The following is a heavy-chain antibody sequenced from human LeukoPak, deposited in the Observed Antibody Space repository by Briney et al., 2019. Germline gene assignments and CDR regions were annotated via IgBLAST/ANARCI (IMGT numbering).Heavy chain of an antibody. J-gene: IGHJ4*02. D-gene: IGHD3-22*01. CDR2: ISGSGGET. CDR3: ARSTYYYDSSGYYFDY. V-gene: IGHV3-23*01. CDR1: RFTFGSYA. Sequence: PGGSLRLSCAASRFTFGSYAVSWVRQAPGKGLEWVSAISGSGGETYYADSVKGRFTISRDNAKNSLYLQMNSLRAEDTAVYYCARSTYYYDSSGYYFDYWGQGTLVTVSS.